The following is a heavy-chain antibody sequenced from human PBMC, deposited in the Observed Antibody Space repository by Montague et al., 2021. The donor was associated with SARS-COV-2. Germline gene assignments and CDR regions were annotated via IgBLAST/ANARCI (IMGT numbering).Heavy chain of an antibody. CDR1: GGSISSSSYY. Sequence: SETLSLTCTVSGGSISSSSYYWGWIHQPPGKGLEWIGSIYYSGSTYYNPSLKSRVTISVDTSKNQFSLKLSSVTAADTAVYYCARIRIGVWGSYRYFDYWGQGTLVTVSS. CDR3: ARIRIGVWGSYRYFDY. CDR2: IYYSGST. J-gene: IGHJ4*02. D-gene: IGHD3-16*02. V-gene: IGHV4-39*01.